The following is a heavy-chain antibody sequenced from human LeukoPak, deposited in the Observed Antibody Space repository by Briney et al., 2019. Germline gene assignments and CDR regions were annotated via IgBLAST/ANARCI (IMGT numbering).Heavy chain of an antibody. CDR1: GGSISSSSYY. CDR3: ARHVPAIGWFDP. CDR2: IYYSGST. J-gene: IGHJ5*02. Sequence: SETLSLTRTVSGGSISSSSYYWGWIRQPPGKGLEWIGSIYYSGSTYYNPSLKSRVTISVDTSKNQFSLKLSSVTAADTAVYYCARHVPAIGWFDPWGQGTLVTVSS. V-gene: IGHV4-39*01. D-gene: IGHD6-25*01.